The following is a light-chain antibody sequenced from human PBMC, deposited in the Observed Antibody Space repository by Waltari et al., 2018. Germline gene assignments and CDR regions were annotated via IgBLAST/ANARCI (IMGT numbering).Light chain of an antibody. V-gene: IGLV1-40*01. Sequence: QSVLTQPPSVSGAPGQRVPVSCTGSTSNTGAGYAVQWYQQFPGRAPKLVIYANTYRPSGVPDRFSATKSGSSASLAITGLQAEDGADYYCQSYDKILSAWVFGGGTKLTVL. CDR2: ANT. J-gene: IGLJ3*02. CDR1: TSNTGAGYA. CDR3: QSYDKILSAWV.